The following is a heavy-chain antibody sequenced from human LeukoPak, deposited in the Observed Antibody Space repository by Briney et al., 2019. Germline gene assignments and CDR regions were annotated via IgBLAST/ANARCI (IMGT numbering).Heavy chain of an antibody. D-gene: IGHD5-18*01. CDR3: ARTARHLDY. Sequence: GGSLRLSCEASGFTFSDPYMSWISQAPGKGLECLSYISGSGTDINYADSVRGRFTISRDNAKNLLYLQMNDLRVEDTAVYYCARTARHLDYWGQGTLVTVSS. CDR2: ISGSGTDI. J-gene: IGHJ4*02. V-gene: IGHV3-11*04. CDR1: GFTFSDPY.